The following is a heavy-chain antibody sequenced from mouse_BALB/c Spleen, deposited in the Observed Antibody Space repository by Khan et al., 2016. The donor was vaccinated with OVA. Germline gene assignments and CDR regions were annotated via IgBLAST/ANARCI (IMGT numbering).Heavy chain of an antibody. Sequence: EVQLQESGPGLVKPSQSLSLTCTVTGYSITSDYAWNWIRQFPGNKLEWMGYISYSGSTSYNPSLKNRISITRDTSKNQFFLQLNSVTTEDTATYYWARSIMANWGQGTTLTVSS. J-gene: IGHJ2*01. V-gene: IGHV3-2*02. CDR1: GYSITSDYA. CDR3: ARSIMAN. CDR2: ISYSGST.